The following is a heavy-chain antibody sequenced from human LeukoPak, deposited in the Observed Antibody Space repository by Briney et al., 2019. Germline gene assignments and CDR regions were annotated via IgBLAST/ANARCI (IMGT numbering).Heavy chain of an antibody. J-gene: IGHJ4*02. V-gene: IGHV3-74*01. D-gene: IGHD5-24*01. CDR3: ARSDGGFDY. CDR1: GFTFDDYG. CDR2: IINDGSRT. Sequence: GGSLRLPCAASGFTFDDYGMSWVRQAPGKGLVWVSHIINDGSRTSYADSVKGRFTISRDNAKNTVYLQMNSLRAEDTAVYYCARSDGGFDYWGQGTLVTVSA.